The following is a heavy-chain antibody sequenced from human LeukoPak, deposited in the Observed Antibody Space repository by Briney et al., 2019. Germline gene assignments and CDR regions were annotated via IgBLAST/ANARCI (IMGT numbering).Heavy chain of an antibody. CDR1: GGTFSSYA. CDR3: ARGPVPAAIDYFDY. CDR2: IIPILGIA. V-gene: IGHV1-69*04. Sequence: SVKVSCKASGGTFSSYAISWVRQAPGQGLEWMGRIIPILGIANYAQKFQGRVTITADKSTSTAYMELSSLRSEDTAVYYCARGPVPAAIDYFDYWGQGTLVTVSS. D-gene: IGHD2-2*02. J-gene: IGHJ4*02.